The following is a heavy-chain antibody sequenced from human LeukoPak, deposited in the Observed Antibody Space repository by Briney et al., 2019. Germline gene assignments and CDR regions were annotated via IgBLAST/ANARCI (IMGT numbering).Heavy chain of an antibody. CDR2: ISGSGGST. D-gene: IGHD3-22*01. CDR1: GFTFSSYA. J-gene: IGHJ4*02. CDR3: AKDAELNYYDSSGYYSDY. Sequence: PGGSLRLSCAASGFTFSSYAMSWVRQAPGKGLEWVSAISGSGGSTYYADSVKGRFTISRDKSKDTLYLQMNSLRAEDTAVYYCAKDAELNYYDSSGYYSDYWGQGTLVTVSS. V-gene: IGHV3-23*01.